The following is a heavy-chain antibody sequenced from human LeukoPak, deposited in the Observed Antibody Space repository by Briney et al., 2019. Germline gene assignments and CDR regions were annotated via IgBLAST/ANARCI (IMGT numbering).Heavy chain of an antibody. CDR3: ARDVPRDYDSSGYYDDY. D-gene: IGHD3-22*01. CDR2: IGAYNGNT. CDR1: GYTFTSYG. V-gene: IGHV1-18*01. Sequence: ASVKVSCKASGYTFTSYGISWVRQAPGQGLEWMGWIGAYNGNTNYAQKFQGRVTMTRDTSISTAYMELSRLRSDDTAVYYCARDVPRDYDSSGYYDDYWGQGTLVTVSS. J-gene: IGHJ4*02.